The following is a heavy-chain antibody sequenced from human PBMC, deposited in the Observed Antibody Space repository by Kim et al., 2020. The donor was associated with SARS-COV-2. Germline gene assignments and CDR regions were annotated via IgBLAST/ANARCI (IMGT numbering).Heavy chain of an antibody. J-gene: IGHJ5*02. CDR2: INTNTGNS. V-gene: IGHV7-4-1*02. CDR3: ARELVTAICNWFDP. D-gene: IGHD2-21*02. CDR1: GYTFTSYA. Sequence: ASVKVSCKASGYTFTSYAMNWVRQAPGQGLEWMGWINTNTGNSMYAQGFTGRFVFSLDTSVSTTYLQISSLKAEETAVYYCARELVTAICNWFDPWGQGTLVTVSS.